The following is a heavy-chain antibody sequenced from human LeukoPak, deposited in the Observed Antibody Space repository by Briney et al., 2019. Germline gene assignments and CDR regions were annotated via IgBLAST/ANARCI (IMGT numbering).Heavy chain of an antibody. V-gene: IGHV4-30-4*01. CDR3: ARVFARYSYGQGHLDY. CDR1: GGSISSGDYY. J-gene: IGHJ4*02. Sequence: PSQTLSLTCTVSGGSISSGDYYWSWIRQPPGKGLEWIGYIYYSGSTYYNPSLKSRVTISVDTSKNQFSLKLSSVTAADTAVYYCARVFARYSYGQGHLDYWGQGTLVTVSS. CDR2: IYYSGST. D-gene: IGHD5-18*01.